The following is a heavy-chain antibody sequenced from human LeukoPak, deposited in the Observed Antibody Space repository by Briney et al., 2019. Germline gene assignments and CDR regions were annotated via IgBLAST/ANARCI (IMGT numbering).Heavy chain of an antibody. D-gene: IGHD3-10*01. J-gene: IGHJ4*02. CDR2: ISGSGGST. CDR1: GFTFSSYA. Sequence: GGSLRLSCAASGFTFSSYAMSWVRQAPGKGLEWVSAISGSGGSTYYADSVKGRSTISRDNSKNTLYLQMNSLRAEDTAVYYCAKDSRGSGSYYHDYWGQGTLVTVSS. CDR3: AKDSRGSGSYYHDY. V-gene: IGHV3-23*01.